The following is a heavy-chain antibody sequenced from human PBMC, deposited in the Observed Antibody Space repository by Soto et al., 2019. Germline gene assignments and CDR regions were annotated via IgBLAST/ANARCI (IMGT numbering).Heavy chain of an antibody. J-gene: IGHJ5*02. V-gene: IGHV3-30*18. D-gene: IGHD4-17*01. CDR1: GFTFSSYG. CDR2: ISYDGSNK. CDR3: AKDAPYGDYWFDP. Sequence: QVQLVESGGGVVQPGRSLRLSCAASGFTFSSYGMHWVRQAPGKGLEWVAVISYDGSNKYYADSVKGRFTISRDNSKNTLYLQMNGLRAEDTAVYYCAKDAPYGDYWFDPWGQGTLVTVSS.